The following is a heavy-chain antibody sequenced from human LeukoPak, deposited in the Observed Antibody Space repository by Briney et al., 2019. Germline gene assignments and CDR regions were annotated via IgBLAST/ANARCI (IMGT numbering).Heavy chain of an antibody. V-gene: IGHV3-9*01. J-gene: IGHJ6*02. CDR2: ISWNSGSI. CDR1: GFTFDDYA. CDR3: AKDMAVAGTHYYYYGMDV. D-gene: IGHD6-19*01. Sequence: PGRSLRLSCAASGFTFDDYAMHWVRQVPGKGLEWVSGISWNSGSIGYADSVRGRLTISRDNAKNSLYLQMNSLRAEDTALYYCAKDMAVAGTHYYYYGMDVWGQGTTVTVSS.